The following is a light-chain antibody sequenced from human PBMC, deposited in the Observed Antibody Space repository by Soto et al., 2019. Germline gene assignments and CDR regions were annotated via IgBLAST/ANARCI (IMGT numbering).Light chain of an antibody. J-gene: IGKJ5*01. Sequence: PGERVTLSCRASQSVSSSYLTWYQQKPGQAPRLLIYDTSNRATGIPSRFSGSASGTDFTLTISSLEPEDFAVYSCQQRSKWPITFGQGTRLEI. CDR2: DTS. V-gene: IGKV3D-20*02. CDR3: QQRSKWPIT. CDR1: QSVSSSY.